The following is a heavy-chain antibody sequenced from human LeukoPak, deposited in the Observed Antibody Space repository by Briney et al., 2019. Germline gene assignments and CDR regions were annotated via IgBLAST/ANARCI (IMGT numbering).Heavy chain of an antibody. Sequence: PSETLSLTCTVSGGSSSSGGYYGSWIRQHPGKGLEWIGYIYYSGSTYYNPFLKSRVTISVDTSKNQFSLKLSSVTAADTAVYYCARDRDGYCSSTSCYGGLDPWGQGTLVTVSS. J-gene: IGHJ5*02. D-gene: IGHD2-2*03. CDR1: GGSSSSGGYY. CDR3: ARDRDGYCSSTSCYGGLDP. V-gene: IGHV4-31*03. CDR2: IYYSGST.